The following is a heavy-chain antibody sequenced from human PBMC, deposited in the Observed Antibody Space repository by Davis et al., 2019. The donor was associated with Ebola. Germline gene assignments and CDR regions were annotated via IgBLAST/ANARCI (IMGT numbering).Heavy chain of an antibody. V-gene: IGHV4-39*07. CDR1: GGSISSSSYY. CDR2: IYYSGST. D-gene: IGHD3-10*01. CDR3: ARAAPTLYYFDY. J-gene: IGHJ4*02. Sequence: MPSETLSLTCTVSGGSISSSSYYWGWIRQPPGKGLEWIGSIYYSGSTNYNPSLKSRVTISVDTSKNQFSLKLSSVTAADTAVYYCARAAPTLYYFDYWGQGTLVTVSS.